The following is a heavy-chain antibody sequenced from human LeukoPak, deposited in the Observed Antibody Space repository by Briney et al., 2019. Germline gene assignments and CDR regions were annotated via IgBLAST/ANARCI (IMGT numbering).Heavy chain of an antibody. D-gene: IGHD3-10*01. Sequence: SETLSLTCTVSGYSISSGYYWNWIRQPAGKGLEWIGRIYSSGSTNYNPSLKSRVTISVDTSKNQFSLKLSSVTAADTAVYYCAREGLNMVRGVIPKEAWGWFDPWGQGTLVTVSS. CDR2: IYSSGST. CDR1: GYSISSGYY. CDR3: AREGLNMVRGVIPKEAWGWFDP. J-gene: IGHJ5*02. V-gene: IGHV4-61*02.